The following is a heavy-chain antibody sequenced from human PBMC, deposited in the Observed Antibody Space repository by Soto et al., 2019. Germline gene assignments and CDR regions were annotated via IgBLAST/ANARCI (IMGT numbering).Heavy chain of an antibody. J-gene: IGHJ4*02. Sequence: SETLSLTCTVSGGSISGYYWSWIRQPPGKGLEWIGYIYYSGSTNYNPSLKSRVTISVDTSKNQFSLKLSSVTAADTAVYYCARDLAGYQEGVFDYWGQGTLVTVSS. CDR2: IYYSGST. CDR1: GGSISGYY. CDR3: ARDLAGYQEGVFDY. V-gene: IGHV4-59*01. D-gene: IGHD2-2*01.